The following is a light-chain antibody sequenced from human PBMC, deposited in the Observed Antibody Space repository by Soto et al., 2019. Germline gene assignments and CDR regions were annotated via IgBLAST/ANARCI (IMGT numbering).Light chain of an antibody. Sequence: DLQMTQSPSSLSASVGDRVTITCRASQGISNDLAWYQQKPGKVPKLLIYAASTLQSGVSSRFSGSRSGTEFTLTISSLQPDDVASYYCQKYNSARRRFGQGTKVEIK. J-gene: IGKJ1*01. CDR2: AAS. CDR3: QKYNSARRR. CDR1: QGISND. V-gene: IGKV1-27*01.